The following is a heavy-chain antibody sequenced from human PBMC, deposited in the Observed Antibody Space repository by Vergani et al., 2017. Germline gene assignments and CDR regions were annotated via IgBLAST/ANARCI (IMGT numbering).Heavy chain of an antibody. CDR3: ARPTTLRGWGY. Sequence: EVQLVQSGAEVKKPGESLKLSCKGSGYTFTNYWIGWVRQMPGKGLEWMGISYPGDSNTKYSPSFQGHVTISADKSIITAYLQWNSLKASDTAVYYCARPTTLRGWGYWGQGTLVTVSS. CDR2: SYPGDSNT. CDR1: GYTFTNYW. V-gene: IGHV5-51*01. D-gene: IGHD3-10*01. J-gene: IGHJ4*02.